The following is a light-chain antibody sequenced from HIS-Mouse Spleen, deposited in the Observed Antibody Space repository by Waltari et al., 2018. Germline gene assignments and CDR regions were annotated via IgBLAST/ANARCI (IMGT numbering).Light chain of an antibody. V-gene: IGLV3-21*03. J-gene: IGLJ2*01. CDR1: NIGSKS. CDR3: QVWDSSSDHVV. CDR2: ADS. Sequence: SYVLTQPPSVSVAPGKTARITCGGNNIGSKSVHWYQRKPGQAPVLVVYADSDRPSGILERFSGSNSGNTATLTISRVEAGDEADYYCQVWDSSSDHVVFGGGTKLTVL.